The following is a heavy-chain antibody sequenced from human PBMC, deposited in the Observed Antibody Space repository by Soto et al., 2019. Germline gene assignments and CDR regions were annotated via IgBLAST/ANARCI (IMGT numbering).Heavy chain of an antibody. CDR2: IYHSGST. CDR1: VGSISRGDYS. D-gene: IGHD3-16*01. Sequence: PSETLSLTCAVSVGSISRGDYSWIWIRQPPGKGLEWIGYIYHSGSTYYNPSLKSRVTISVDRSKNQFSLKLSSVTAADTAVYYCARDGGNWFDPWGQGTLVTVSS. CDR3: ARDGGNWFDP. J-gene: IGHJ5*02. V-gene: IGHV4-30-2*01.